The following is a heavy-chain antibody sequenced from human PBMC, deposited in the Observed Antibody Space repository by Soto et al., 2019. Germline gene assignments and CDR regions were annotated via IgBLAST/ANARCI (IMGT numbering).Heavy chain of an antibody. CDR1: GYLFTAYT. Sequence: QVQLVQSGAEVEKPGASVKVSCKASGYLFTAYTIHWLRQAPGQGLEWMGWINAADGGTQYSQKFQGRVAITRDTSASTAYMELSSLRSEDTAVYFCASEDGLGRYERGCFDSWGQGTLVTVSS. CDR2: INAADGGT. CDR3: ASEDGLGRYERGCFDS. D-gene: IGHD3-10*01. V-gene: IGHV1-3*01. J-gene: IGHJ5*01.